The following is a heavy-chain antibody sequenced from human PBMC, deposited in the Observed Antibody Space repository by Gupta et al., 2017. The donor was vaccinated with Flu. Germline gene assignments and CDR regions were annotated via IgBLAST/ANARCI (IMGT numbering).Heavy chain of an antibody. D-gene: IGHD3-22*01. V-gene: IGHV3-21*01. CDR2: ISSSSSYI. J-gene: IGHJ4*02. Sequence: EVHLVASGGGLVKPGGSLRLSCAASGFTFSTYTMNWVRQAPGKGLEWVSSISSSSSYIYYADSVKGRFTISRDNAKNSLYLQMYSLRAEDAAIYYCARNWAVYDSTGYFDYWGQGTLVTVSS. CDR1: GFTFSTYT. CDR3: ARNWAVYDSTGYFDY.